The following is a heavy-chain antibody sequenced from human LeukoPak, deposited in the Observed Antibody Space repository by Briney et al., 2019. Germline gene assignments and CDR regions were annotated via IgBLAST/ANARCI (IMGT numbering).Heavy chain of an antibody. D-gene: IGHD6-13*01. J-gene: IGHJ4*01. CDR1: GFTFSSYS. CDR3: ARDGTAAGLYFDL. Sequence: GGSLRLSCAASGFTFSSYSMNWVRQAPGKGLEWVASIRQDGGEKYYVDSVKGRFTISRDNTKNSLYLQMSALRAEDTAIYYCARDGTAAGLYFDLWGQGTLVTVSS. V-gene: IGHV3-7*01. CDR2: IRQDGGEK.